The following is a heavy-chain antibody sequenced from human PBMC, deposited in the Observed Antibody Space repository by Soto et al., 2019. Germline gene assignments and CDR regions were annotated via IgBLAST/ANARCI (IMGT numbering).Heavy chain of an antibody. CDR1: GASISNNS. CDR2: IYHSGIY. J-gene: IGHJ4*02. CDR3: AKVSAGKRGTALGNVFDS. V-gene: IGHV4-59*01. Sequence: PSETLSLTCTASGASISNNSLGWIRQPLGKGLEWIGFIYHSGIYNSVASEYSRSLIGRINLTVATSMHQFSLRLRAATASFTAFYYCAKVSAGKRGTALGNVFDSWGQGALVTVSS. D-gene: IGHD6-13*01.